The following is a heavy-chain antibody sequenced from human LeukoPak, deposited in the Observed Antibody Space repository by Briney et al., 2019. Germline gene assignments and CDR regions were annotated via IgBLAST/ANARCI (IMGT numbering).Heavy chain of an antibody. CDR2: ISSSSSYI. D-gene: IGHD3-10*01. V-gene: IGHV3-21*01. Sequence: PGGSLRLSCAASGFTFSDYYMNWVRQAPGKGLEWVSSISSSSSYIYYADSVKGRFTISRDNAKNSLYLQMNSLRAEDTAVYYCALESYGSGSYSYWGQGTLVTVSS. CDR1: GFTFSDYY. CDR3: ALESYGSGSYSY. J-gene: IGHJ4*02.